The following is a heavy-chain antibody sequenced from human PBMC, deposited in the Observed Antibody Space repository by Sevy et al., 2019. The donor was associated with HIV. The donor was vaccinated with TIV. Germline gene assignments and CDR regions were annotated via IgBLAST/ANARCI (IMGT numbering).Heavy chain of an antibody. J-gene: IGHJ3*02. Sequence: SVKVSCKASGGTFSSYAISWVRQAPGQGLEWMGGIIPIFGTANYAQKFQGRVTITADESTSTAYMELGSLGSEDTAVYYCASDVSDNAFDIWGQGTMVTVSS. CDR1: GGTFSSYA. D-gene: IGHD3-16*02. V-gene: IGHV1-69*13. CDR2: IIPIFGTA. CDR3: ASDVSDNAFDI.